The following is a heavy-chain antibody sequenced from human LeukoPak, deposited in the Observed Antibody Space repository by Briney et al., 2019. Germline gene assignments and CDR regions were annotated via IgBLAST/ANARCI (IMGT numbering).Heavy chain of an antibody. V-gene: IGHV3-23*01. CDR1: GFTFNSYD. J-gene: IGHJ4*02. CDR2: MSGSGRST. Sequence: GGSLRLSCAASGFTFNSYDMTWVRQAPGKGLEWVSGMSGSGRSTYYADSVKGRFTISRDNSKNTLYLQMNSLRAEDTAAYSCARDLTGPYDHWGQGTLVTVSS. CDR3: ARDLTGPYDH. D-gene: IGHD3-22*01.